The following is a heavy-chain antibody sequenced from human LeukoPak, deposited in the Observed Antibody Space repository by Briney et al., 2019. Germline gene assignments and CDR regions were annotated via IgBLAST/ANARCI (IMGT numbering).Heavy chain of an antibody. J-gene: IGHJ4*02. CDR3: AGVGYGGNLWGIDY. CDR2: INHSGST. CDR1: GGSFSGYY. D-gene: IGHD4-23*01. Sequence: PSETLSLTCAVYGGSFSGYYWSWIRQPPGKGLEWIGEINHSGSTNYNPSLKSRVTISVDTSKNQFSLKLSSVTAADTAVYYCAGVGYGGNLWGIDYWGQGTLVTVSS. V-gene: IGHV4-34*01.